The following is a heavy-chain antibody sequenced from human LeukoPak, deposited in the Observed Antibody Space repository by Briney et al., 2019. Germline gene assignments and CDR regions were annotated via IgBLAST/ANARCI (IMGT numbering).Heavy chain of an antibody. CDR3: ARESTVTPYYFDY. D-gene: IGHD4-11*01. J-gene: IGHJ4*02. CDR1: GGTFSSYA. V-gene: IGHV1-69*05. CDR2: IIPIFGTA. Sequence: SVKVSCKASGGTFSSYAISWVRQAPGQGLEWMGGIIPIFGTANYARKFQGRVTITTDESTSTAYMELSSLRSEDTAVYYCARESTVTPYYFDYWGQGTLVTVSS.